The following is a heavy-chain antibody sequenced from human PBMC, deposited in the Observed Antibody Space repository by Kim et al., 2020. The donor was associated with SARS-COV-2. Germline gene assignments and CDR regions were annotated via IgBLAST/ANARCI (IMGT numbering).Heavy chain of an antibody. V-gene: IGHV4-59*01. CDR1: GGSISSYY. Sequence: SETLSLTCTVSGGSISSYYWSWIRQPPGKGLEWIGYIYYSGSTNYNPSLKSRVTISVDTSKNQFSLKLSSVTAADTAVYYCARSSPPTLRFLEWLHPPSPNPSYYYGMDVWGQGTTVTVSS. D-gene: IGHD3-3*01. CDR2: IYYSGST. CDR3: ARSSPPTLRFLEWLHPPSPNPSYYYGMDV. J-gene: IGHJ6*02.